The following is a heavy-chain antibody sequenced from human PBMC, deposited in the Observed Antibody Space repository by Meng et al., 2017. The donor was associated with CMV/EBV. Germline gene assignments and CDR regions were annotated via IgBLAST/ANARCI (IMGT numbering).Heavy chain of an antibody. D-gene: IGHD2-2*01. CDR1: GYTFTSYG. J-gene: IGHJ3*02. CDR2: ISAYNGNT. V-gene: IGHV1-18*01. CDR3: ARDAREDIVVVPAAAPPDDAFDI. Sequence: ASVKVSCKASGYTFTSYGISWVRQAPGQGLEWTGWISAYNGNTNYAQKPQGRVTMTTDTSTSTAYMERRSLRSDDTAVYYCARDAREDIVVVPAAAPPDDAFDIWGQGTMVTVSS.